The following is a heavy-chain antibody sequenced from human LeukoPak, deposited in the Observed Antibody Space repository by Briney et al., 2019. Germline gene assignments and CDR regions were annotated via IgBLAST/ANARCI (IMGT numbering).Heavy chain of an antibody. D-gene: IGHD3-10*01. J-gene: IGHJ5*02. CDR3: ARGRITMVRGVMDNWFDP. CDR2: IYTSGST. V-gene: IGHV4-4*07. Sequence: SETLSLTCDVSGGSINNYYWSWIRQPAGKGLEWIGRIYTSGSTNYNPSLKSRVTTSVDTSKNQFSLKLSSVTAADTAVYYCARGRITMVRGVMDNWFDPWGQGTLVTVSS. CDR1: GGSINNYY.